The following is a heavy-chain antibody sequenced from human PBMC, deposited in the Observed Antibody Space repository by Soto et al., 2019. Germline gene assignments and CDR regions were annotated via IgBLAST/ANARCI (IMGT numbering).Heavy chain of an antibody. CDR3: ARWGTTGGLDV. J-gene: IGHJ1*01. Sequence: QVRLVESGGGVVQPGRSLRLSCEASGFTFSSYAMHWVRQAPGKGLEWVAVMSYDGSDKYYGDSVRGRFTISRDNSRNTVDLQMDSLRLEDTALYYCARWGTTGGLDVWGQGTLVSVSS. CDR1: GFTFSSYA. CDR2: MSYDGSDK. D-gene: IGHD3-16*01. V-gene: IGHV3-30*04.